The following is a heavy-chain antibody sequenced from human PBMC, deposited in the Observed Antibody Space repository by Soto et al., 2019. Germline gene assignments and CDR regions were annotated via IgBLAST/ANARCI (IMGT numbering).Heavy chain of an antibody. J-gene: IGHJ4*02. D-gene: IGHD2-2*01. CDR2: ISSSGSTI. Sequence: QVQLVESGGGLVKPGGSLRLSCAASGFTFSDYYMSWIRQAPGKGLEWVSYISSSGSTIYYADSVKGRFTISRDNAKNSLYLQMNSLRAEDTAVYYCARHHLIVVVPAAMSMGLGYWGQGTLVTVSS. V-gene: IGHV3-11*01. CDR3: ARHHLIVVVPAAMSMGLGY. CDR1: GFTFSDYY.